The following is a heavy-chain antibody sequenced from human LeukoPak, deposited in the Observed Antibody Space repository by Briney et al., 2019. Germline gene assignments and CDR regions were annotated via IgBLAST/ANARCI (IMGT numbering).Heavy chain of an antibody. V-gene: IGHV3-21*01. CDR1: GFTFSIYT. CDR3: ARDLAWGGY. J-gene: IGHJ4*02. CDR2: ITSSSSSM. D-gene: IGHD7-27*01. Sequence: GGSLRLSCVASGFTFSIYTMSWVRQAPGKGLEWVSSITSSSSSMYSADSVKGRLTISRDNAKNSLYLQKNSLRAEDTAVYYCARDLAWGGYWGQGTLVTVSS.